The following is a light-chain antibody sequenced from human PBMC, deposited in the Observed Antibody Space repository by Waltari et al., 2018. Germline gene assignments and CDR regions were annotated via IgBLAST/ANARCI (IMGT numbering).Light chain of an antibody. V-gene: IGKV1-39*01. J-gene: IGKJ1*01. CDR1: RTASDF. CDR2: AAS. Sequence: DIQLTQSPSSLAASVGDRVTITCRASRTASDFLNWYQQKPGSAPKLLIYAASTLQSGVPSRFKGSGSGTDFTLTINSLQPEDFATYYYQQSYNTPWTFGQGTLVQIK. CDR3: QQSYNTPWT.